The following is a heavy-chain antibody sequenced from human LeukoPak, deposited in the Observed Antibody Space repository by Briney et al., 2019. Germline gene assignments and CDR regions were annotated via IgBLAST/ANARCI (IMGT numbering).Heavy chain of an antibody. J-gene: IGHJ4*02. CDR2: IKEDGSIK. Sequence: AGGSVSLFCVPSGFTFSSYWVTWVRQAPGKGLEWLANIKEDGSIKYYLDSVGGRLTLARDKAKTSVYLQLNSLRADDTAVYYCARRGGSSSRRSPIDYWGQGTLVTVSS. V-gene: IGHV3-7*01. CDR1: GFTFSSYW. CDR3: ARRGGSSSRRSPIDY. D-gene: IGHD6-6*01.